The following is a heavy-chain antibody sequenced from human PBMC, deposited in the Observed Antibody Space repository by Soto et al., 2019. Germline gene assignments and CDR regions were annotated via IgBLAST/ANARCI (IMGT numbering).Heavy chain of an antibody. D-gene: IGHD5-12*01. CDR1: GASISYGGFS. V-gene: IGHV4-30-2*06. CDR2: ISHLENT. J-gene: IGHJ4*02. CDR3: ARGGGYDSFDY. Sequence: SETLSLTCTVSGASISYGGFSWSWIRQSPGKGLEWIGYISHLENTYLHPSFKSRLTMSIDRTRNQFSLKLSSVTAADMAVYYCARGGGYDSFDYWGQGALVTVSS.